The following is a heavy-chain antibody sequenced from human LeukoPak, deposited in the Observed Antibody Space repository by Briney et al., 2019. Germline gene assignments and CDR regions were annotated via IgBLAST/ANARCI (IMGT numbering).Heavy chain of an antibody. V-gene: IGHV4-61*01. CDR3: ARVYYSSSYDYWYFDL. Sequence: SETLSLTCTVSGYSISSGYYWSWIRQPPGKGLEWIGYIYYSGSTNYNPSLKSRVTISVDTSKNQFSLKLSSVTAADTAVYYCARVYYSSSYDYWYFDLWGRGTLVTVSS. D-gene: IGHD6-13*01. CDR1: GYSISSGYY. CDR2: IYYSGST. J-gene: IGHJ2*01.